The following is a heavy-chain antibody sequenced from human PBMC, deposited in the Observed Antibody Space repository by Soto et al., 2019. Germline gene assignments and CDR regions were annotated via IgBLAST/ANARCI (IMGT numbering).Heavy chain of an antibody. J-gene: IGHJ6*03. V-gene: IGHV1-2*04. D-gene: IGHD5-12*01. CDR3: ARESGGATATLDYYYFYMDV. Sequence: QVQLVQSGAEVKKPGASVTVSCRSSGDTFNDYYIHWVRQAPGQGLEWMGWINPNGGVTKYAQKFQGWVTMTRDTSIRTGYIQLSRLRSDDTAVYYCARESGGATATLDYYYFYMDVWGTGTTVTVSS. CDR2: INPNGGVT. CDR1: GDTFNDYY.